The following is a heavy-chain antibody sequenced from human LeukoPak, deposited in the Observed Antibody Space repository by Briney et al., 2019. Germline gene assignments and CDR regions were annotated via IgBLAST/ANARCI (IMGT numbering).Heavy chain of an antibody. V-gene: IGHV3-33*06. J-gene: IGHJ4*02. CDR2: IWYDGSNK. CDR3: AKEEGATTYYLDY. CDR1: GFTFSSYG. Sequence: GGSLRLSCAASGFTFSSYGMHWVRQAPGKGLEWVAVIWYDGSNKYYADSVKGRFTISRDNSKNTLYLQVNSLRAEDTAVYYCAKEEGATTYYLDYWGQGTLVTVSS. D-gene: IGHD1-26*01.